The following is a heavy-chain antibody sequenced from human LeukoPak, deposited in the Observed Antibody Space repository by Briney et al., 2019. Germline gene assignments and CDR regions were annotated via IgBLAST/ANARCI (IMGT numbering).Heavy chain of an antibody. CDR1: GFTFSGYA. CDR3: AKVIGSYYYLDS. V-gene: IGHV3-23*01. D-gene: IGHD1-26*01. CDR2: VSGSAISA. J-gene: IGHJ4*02. Sequence: GGSLRLSCAASGFTFSGYAMSWVRQAPGKGLEWVSDVSGSAISAYYADSVKGRFTISRDNSKNTLYLQMNSLRVEDTAVYYCAKVIGSYYYLDSWGQGTLVTVSS.